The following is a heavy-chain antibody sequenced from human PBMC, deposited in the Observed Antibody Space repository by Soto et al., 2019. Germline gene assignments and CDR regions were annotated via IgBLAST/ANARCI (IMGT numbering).Heavy chain of an antibody. CDR3: ARSQGSSTSLEIYYYYYYGMDV. J-gene: IGHJ6*02. Sequence: QVQLVQSGAEEKKPGSSVKVSCKASGGTFSSYAISWVRQAPGQGLEWRGGIIPISGTANYAQKFQGRVTITADESTSTAYMELSSLRSEDTAVYYCARSQGSSTSLEIYYYYYYGMDVWGQGTTVTVSS. CDR2: IIPISGTA. CDR1: GGTFSSYA. V-gene: IGHV1-69*01. D-gene: IGHD2-2*01.